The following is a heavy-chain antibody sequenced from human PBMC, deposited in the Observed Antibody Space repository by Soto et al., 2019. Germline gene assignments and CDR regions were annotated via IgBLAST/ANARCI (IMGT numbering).Heavy chain of an antibody. CDR2: ITGSTGTT. D-gene: IGHD2-2*01. V-gene: IGHV3-23*01. J-gene: IGHJ6*03. CDR1: GFTFSNFA. CDR3: AKDTSSSPYYMDV. Sequence: EVQVLESGGGSVQPGGSLRLSCAASGFTFSNFAMSWVRHAPGKGLEWVSEITGSTGTTYYADSVRGRFIISRDNSQNPLHLQMNSMRTEDTAVYYCAKDTSSSPYYMDVWGKGTTVTVSS.